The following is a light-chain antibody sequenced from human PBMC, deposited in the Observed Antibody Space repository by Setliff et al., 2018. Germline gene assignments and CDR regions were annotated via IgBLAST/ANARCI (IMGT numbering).Light chain of an antibody. J-gene: IGKJ5*01. V-gene: IGKV3-15*01. CDR1: QSLTSN. CDR3: LQYINWPYT. Sequence: TLSCRASQSLTSNLIWYQQKPGQAPRLLIYGASTRATGIPARFSASGSGTEFTLTISSLQSEDFAVYYCLQYINWPYTFGQGTRLEIK. CDR2: GAS.